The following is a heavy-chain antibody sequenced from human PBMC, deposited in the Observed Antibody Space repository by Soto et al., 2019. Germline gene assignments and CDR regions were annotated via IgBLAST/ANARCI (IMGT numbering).Heavy chain of an antibody. D-gene: IGHD5-12*01. CDR2: VHYRGST. J-gene: IGHJ4*02. V-gene: IGHV4-39*01. CDR1: GGSISSSSYF. Sequence: PSETLSLTCTVSGGSISSSSYFWGWIRPPPGKGLEWIGNVHYRGSTYYNASLTSRVTISVDTSKNQFSLKLSSVTAADSAVYSCARGIGYYFDSWGQGTLVTVSS. CDR3: ARGIGYYFDS.